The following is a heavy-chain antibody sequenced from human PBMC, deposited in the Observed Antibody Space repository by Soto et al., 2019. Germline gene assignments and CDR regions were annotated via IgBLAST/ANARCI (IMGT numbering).Heavy chain of an antibody. D-gene: IGHD5-12*01. Sequence: SGPTLVNPTQTLTLTCTFSGFSLSTSGVGVGWLRQPPGRALEWLALIYWDDDKRYRPSLKSRLTITKDTSKNQVVLTMTNMDPVDTATYFCAHRRGLLATGQGWYFDFRGRGTLVTVSS. J-gene: IGHJ2*01. CDR1: GFSLSTSGVG. CDR2: IYWDDDK. CDR3: AHRRGLLATGQGWYFDF. V-gene: IGHV2-5*02.